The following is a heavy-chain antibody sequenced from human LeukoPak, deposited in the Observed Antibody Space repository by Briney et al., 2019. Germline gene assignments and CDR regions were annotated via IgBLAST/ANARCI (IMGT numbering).Heavy chain of an antibody. CDR3: ARGRPTNLNGIY. D-gene: IGHD1-1*01. V-gene: IGHV1-8*01. Sequence: ASVKVSCKASGYTFTSHHINWVRQATGQGFEWMGWMNPEGGNTDFAQKFQGRFTMTWDTSLSTAYMELSSLTSEDTAVYYCARGRPTNLNGIYWGQGTLVSVSS. CDR1: GYTFTSHH. CDR2: MNPEGGNT. J-gene: IGHJ4*02.